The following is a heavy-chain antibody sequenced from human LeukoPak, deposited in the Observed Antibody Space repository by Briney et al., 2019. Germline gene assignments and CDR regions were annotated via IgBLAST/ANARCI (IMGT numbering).Heavy chain of an antibody. J-gene: IGHJ4*02. V-gene: IGHV3-7*01. D-gene: IGHD2-15*01. CDR1: GFTFSSYW. CDR3: ARARRYLGYCSGGSCYGYFDY. CDR2: IKQDGSEK. Sequence: GGSLRLSCAASGFTFSSYWMSWVRQAPGKGLEWVANIKQDGSEKYYVDSVKGRFTISRDNAKNSLYPQMNSLRAEDTAVYYCARARRYLGYCSGGSCYGYFDYWGQGTLVTVSS.